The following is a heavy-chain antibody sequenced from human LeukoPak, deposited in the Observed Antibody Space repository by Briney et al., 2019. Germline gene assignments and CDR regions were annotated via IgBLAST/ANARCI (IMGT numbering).Heavy chain of an antibody. V-gene: IGHV3-30*04. CDR3: ARGSYDYVWGSYRCLIGVCSGHTTANFDY. Sequence: GGSLRLSCAASGFTFSSYAMHWVRQAPGKGLEWVAIISYDGSNKYYADSVKGRFTISRDNSKNTLYLQMNSQRAEDTAVYYCARGSYDYVWGSYRCLIGVCSGHTTANFDYWGQGTLVTVSS. CDR2: ISYDGSNK. D-gene: IGHD3-16*02. J-gene: IGHJ4*02. CDR1: GFTFSSYA.